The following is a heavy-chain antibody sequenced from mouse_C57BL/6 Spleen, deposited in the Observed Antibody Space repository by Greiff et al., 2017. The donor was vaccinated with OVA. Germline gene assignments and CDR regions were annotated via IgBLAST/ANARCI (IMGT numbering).Heavy chain of an antibody. D-gene: IGHD1-1*01. V-gene: IGHV5-9-1*02. CDR3: TREGVVARYFDV. Sequence: VQLKQSGEGLVKPGGSLKLSCAASGFTFSSYAMSWVRQTPEKRLEWVAYISSGGDYIYYADTVKGRFTISRDNARNTLYLQMSSLKSEDTAMYYCTREGVVARYFDVWGTGTTVTVSS. J-gene: IGHJ1*03. CDR1: GFTFSSYA. CDR2: ISSGGDYI.